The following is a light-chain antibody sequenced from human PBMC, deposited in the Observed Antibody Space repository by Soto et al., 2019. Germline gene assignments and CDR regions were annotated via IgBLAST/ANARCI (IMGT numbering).Light chain of an antibody. V-gene: IGLV2-14*03. Sequence: QSAVTHFASLSGSPRQSLTISCTGPSSDVGGYNYVSWYQQHPGKAPKLMIYDVSNRPSGVSNRFSGSKSGNTASLTISGLQAEDEAAYYCSSYTSSSTLVFGTGTKVPV. CDR1: SSDVGGYNY. CDR2: DVS. J-gene: IGLJ1*01. CDR3: SSYTSSSTLV.